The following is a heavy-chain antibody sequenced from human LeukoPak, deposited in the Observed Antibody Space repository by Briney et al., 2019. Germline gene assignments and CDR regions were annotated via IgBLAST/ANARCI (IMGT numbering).Heavy chain of an antibody. D-gene: IGHD3-10*01. CDR3: ARPSVDGSGSYPY. Sequence: GEALKISCKSSAYSFTSYCISWVRQMPAKGLEWMGRIDPSDSYNNYSASFQGHVTISADKSISTAYLQWSSLKASDTAMFYCARPSVDGSGSYPYWGQGTLVNVYS. V-gene: IGHV5-10-1*01. CDR1: AYSFTSYC. CDR2: IDPSDSYN. J-gene: IGHJ4*02.